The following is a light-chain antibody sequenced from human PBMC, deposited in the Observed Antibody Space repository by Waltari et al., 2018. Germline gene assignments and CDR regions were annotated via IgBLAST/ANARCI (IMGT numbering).Light chain of an antibody. CDR3: SSYTSSNAPVV. CDR2: DVS. Sequence: YQQHPGEASNLMSYDVSSLTSGVSYRFSGAKTGNTASLPISGLQAEDEADYYCSSYTSSNAPVVFGGGTKLTVL. J-gene: IGLJ2*01. V-gene: IGLV2-14*03.